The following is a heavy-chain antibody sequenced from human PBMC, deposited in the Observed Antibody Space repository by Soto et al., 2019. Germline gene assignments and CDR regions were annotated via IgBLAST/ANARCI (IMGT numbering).Heavy chain of an antibody. CDR1: GYGFTAFW. D-gene: IGHD2-15*01. V-gene: IGHV5-51*01. Sequence: GESLKISCQGLGYGFTAFWIGWVRQMPGKGLEWVGVIDPADSDIRYSPPFQGRVTISADKSISTAYLQWNILKASDTAIYYCARTDCSGSCYYFYGMDVWGQGTTVTVSS. CDR2: IDPADSDI. J-gene: IGHJ6*02. CDR3: ARTDCSGSCYYFYGMDV.